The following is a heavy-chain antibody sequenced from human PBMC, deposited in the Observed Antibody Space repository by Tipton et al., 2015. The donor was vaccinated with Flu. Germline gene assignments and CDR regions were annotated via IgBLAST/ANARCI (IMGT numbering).Heavy chain of an antibody. CDR2: IYSGGST. V-gene: IGHV3-53*01. CDR1: GFTVSSNY. CDR3: ARGWGNYETFYFDY. J-gene: IGHJ4*02. Sequence: QLVQSGGGLIQPGGSLRLSCAASGFTVSSNYMSWVRQAPGKGLEWVSVIYSGGSTYYADSVKGRFTISRDNSKNTLYLQMNSLSAEDTAVYYCARGWGNYETFYFDYRGQGTLVTVSS. D-gene: IGHD1-7*01.